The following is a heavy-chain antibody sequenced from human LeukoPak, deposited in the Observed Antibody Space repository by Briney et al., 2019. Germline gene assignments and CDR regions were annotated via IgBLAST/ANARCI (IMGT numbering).Heavy chain of an antibody. D-gene: IGHD3-3*01. V-gene: IGHV3-53*01. CDR2: IYSGGST. J-gene: IGHJ3*02. CDR3: AKGKVIFGVIFVNPDDAFDI. CDR1: GFTVSSNY. Sequence: GGSLRLSCAASGFTVSSNYMSWVRQAPGKWLEWVSVIYSGGSTYYADSVKGRFTISRDNSKNTLYLQMNSLRAEDTAVYYCAKGKVIFGVIFVNPDDAFDIWGQGTMVTVSS.